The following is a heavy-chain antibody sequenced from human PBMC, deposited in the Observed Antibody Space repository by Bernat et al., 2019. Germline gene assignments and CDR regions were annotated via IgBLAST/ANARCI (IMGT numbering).Heavy chain of an antibody. D-gene: IGHD6-6*01. V-gene: IGHV3-33*01. Sequence: QVQLVESGGGVVQPGRSLRLSCAASGFTFSSYGMHWVRQAPGKGLEWVAVIWYDGSNKYYADSVKGRFTISRDNSKNTLYLQMNSLRAEDTAVYYCARDRGVDAARLYYYYGMDVWGQGTTVTVSS. J-gene: IGHJ6*02. CDR2: IWYDGSNK. CDR1: GFTFSSYG. CDR3: ARDRGVDAARLYYYYGMDV.